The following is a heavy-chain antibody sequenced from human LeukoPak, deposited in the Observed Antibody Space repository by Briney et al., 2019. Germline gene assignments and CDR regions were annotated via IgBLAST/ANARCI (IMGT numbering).Heavy chain of an antibody. D-gene: IGHD5-18*01. V-gene: IGHV1-18*01. J-gene: IGHJ4*02. CDR3: TRDLGVDTTMIFFDY. CDR2: ISAYYGNT. CDR1: GYTFTSYG. Sequence: ASVKVSCKASGYTFTSYGISWVRQAPGQGLEWMGWISAYYGNTNYAQKVQGRVTMTTDTSTSTAYMEVRGLRSDDTAVYYCTRDLGVDTTMIFFDYWGQGSLVTVSS.